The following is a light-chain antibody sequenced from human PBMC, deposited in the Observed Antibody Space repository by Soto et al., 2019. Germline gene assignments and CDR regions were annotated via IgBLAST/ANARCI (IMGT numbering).Light chain of an antibody. J-gene: IGKJ1*01. CDR3: LQHSSYPPT. V-gene: IGKV1-17*01. CDR1: QGIRNE. Sequence: DIQMTQSPSSLSASVGDRVTITCRASQGIRNELGWYQQKPGKAPKRLIYAASSLQRGVPSRFSGSGSETEFTLTISSLQPEDSATYFCLQHSSYPPTFGQGTRLEVK. CDR2: AAS.